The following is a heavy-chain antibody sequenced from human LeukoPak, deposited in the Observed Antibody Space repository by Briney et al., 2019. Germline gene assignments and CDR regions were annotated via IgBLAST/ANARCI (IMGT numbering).Heavy chain of an antibody. J-gene: IGHJ4*02. CDR1: GFTFSSYS. Sequence: SGGSLRLSCAASGFTFSSYSMNWVRQAPGKGLEWVSAISGSGGSTYYADSVKGRFTISRDNSKNTLYLQMISLRAEDTAVYFCAKLPHSRGGSYSDYWGQGTLVTVSS. CDR2: ISGSGGST. CDR3: AKLPHSRGGSYSDY. D-gene: IGHD1-26*01. V-gene: IGHV3-23*01.